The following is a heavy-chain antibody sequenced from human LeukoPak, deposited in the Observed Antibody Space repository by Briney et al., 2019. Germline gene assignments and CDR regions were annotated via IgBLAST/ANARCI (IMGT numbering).Heavy chain of an antibody. CDR3: VNSRMTTVIALDY. CDR2: ISSNGGDT. D-gene: IGHD4-17*01. J-gene: IGHJ4*02. CDR1: VFTFSTYA. V-gene: IGHV3-64D*06. Sequence: GGSLRLSCSASVFTFSTYAMHWVRQALRGGLEYVSTISSNGGDTYYADSVKGRFTISRDNSKNTLYLKMSSLRAEDTAVYYCVNSRMTTVIALDYWGQGTLVTVSS.